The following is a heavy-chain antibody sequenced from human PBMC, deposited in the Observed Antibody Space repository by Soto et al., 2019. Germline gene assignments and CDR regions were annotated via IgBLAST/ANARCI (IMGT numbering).Heavy chain of an antibody. Sequence: QVQLQESGPGLVKPSQTLSLTCTVSGGCISSGGYYWSWIRQHPGKGLEWIGYIYYSRSTYYNPSLHSRVPISVDTSKTQCSLKLSSVTASDTAVYYCARESPPDYYDSSGLFDYWGQGTLVTVSS. CDR3: ARESPPDYYDSSGLFDY. J-gene: IGHJ4*02. V-gene: IGHV4-31*03. CDR2: IYYSRST. CDR1: GGCISSGGYY. D-gene: IGHD3-22*01.